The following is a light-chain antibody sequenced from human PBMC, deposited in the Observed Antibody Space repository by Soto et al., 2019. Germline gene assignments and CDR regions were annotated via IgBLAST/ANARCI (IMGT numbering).Light chain of an antibody. Sequence: IVLTQSPGTLSLAPWERATLSCRARQSVSSSYLAWYQQKPGRAPRLLIYGASTRATGMPARFSGSGSGTEFTLTISSLQSEDFAVYYCQQRSNWPQTFGQGTKVDIK. CDR3: QQRSNWPQT. CDR2: GAS. CDR1: QSVSSSY. J-gene: IGKJ1*01. V-gene: IGKV3D-20*02.